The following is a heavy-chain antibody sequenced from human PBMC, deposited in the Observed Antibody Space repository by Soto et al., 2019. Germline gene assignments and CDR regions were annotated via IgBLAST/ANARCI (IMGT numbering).Heavy chain of an antibody. J-gene: IGHJ6*02. D-gene: IGHD3-9*01. Sequence: ASVKVSCKASGYTFTSYYMHWVRQAPGQGREWMGIINPSGGSTSYAQKFQGRVTMTRDTSTSTVYMELSSLRSEDTAVYYCARDRGEVLRYVYWPRGYGMDVWGQGXTVTVYS. CDR3: ARDRGEVLRYVYWPRGYGMDV. V-gene: IGHV1-46*01. CDR1: GYTFTSYY. CDR2: INPSGGST.